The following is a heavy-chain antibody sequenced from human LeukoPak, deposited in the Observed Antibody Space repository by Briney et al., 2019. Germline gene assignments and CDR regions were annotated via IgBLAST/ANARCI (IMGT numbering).Heavy chain of an antibody. D-gene: IGHD2-21*02. CDR1: GFTFSTYW. CDR2: INSDGSSP. V-gene: IGHV3-74*01. Sequence: GGSLRLSCAASGFTFSTYWMHWVRQAPGKGLVWVSCINSDGSSPGYADSVKGRFTISRDNAKNTVYLQMNSLRAEDTAVYYCARDRGAYCGGDCYLGFDYWGRGTLVTVSS. CDR3: ARDRGAYCGGDCYLGFDY. J-gene: IGHJ4*01.